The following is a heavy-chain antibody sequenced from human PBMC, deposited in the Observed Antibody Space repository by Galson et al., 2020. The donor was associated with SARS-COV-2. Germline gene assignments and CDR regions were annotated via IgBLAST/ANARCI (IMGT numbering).Heavy chain of an antibody. CDR2: VSYDGGEK. Sequence: GGSLRLSCAASGFTFSNYFLHWVRQAPGKGLEWVAAVSYDGGEKLYADSVKGRFTISRDNSKNTLYLQMGSLRGEDTAMYYCARDTPERELQYWGQGTLVTVSS. V-gene: IGHV3-30*04. CDR1: GFTFSNYF. CDR3: ARDTPERELQY. J-gene: IGHJ1*01. D-gene: IGHD1-7*01.